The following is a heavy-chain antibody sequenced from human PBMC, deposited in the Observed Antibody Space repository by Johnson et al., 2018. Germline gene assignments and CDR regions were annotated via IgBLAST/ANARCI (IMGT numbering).Heavy chain of an antibody. Sequence: VQLVESGGGLVQPGRSLRLSCTASGFISGDYAMSWFRQAPGKGLEWLCFIRSKASGGTTEYAASVIGRFTIARDDSKSIAYLQMNSLKTEDTAGYYGSRGRSQNAAEYVQHWGQGTLVTGSS. J-gene: IGHJ1*01. CDR2: IRSKASGGTT. CDR1: GFISGDYA. CDR3: SRGRSQNAAEYVQH. V-gene: IGHV3-49*03.